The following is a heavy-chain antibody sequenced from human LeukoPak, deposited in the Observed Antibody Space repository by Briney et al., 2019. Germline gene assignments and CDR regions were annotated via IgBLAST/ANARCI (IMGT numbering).Heavy chain of an antibody. CDR2: FYYTGTT. D-gene: IGHD4-17*01. V-gene: IGHV4-59*01. J-gene: IGHJ4*02. Sequence: PSETLSLTCSISGDSTNTYFWSWIRQPPGKGLEWIGYFYYTGTTNYNPSLNSRVTISADTSKNQFSLKVNSVTAADTGVYYCASKSTDHGELRFDYWGQGTLVTVSS. CDR1: GDSTNTYF. CDR3: ASKSTDHGELRFDY.